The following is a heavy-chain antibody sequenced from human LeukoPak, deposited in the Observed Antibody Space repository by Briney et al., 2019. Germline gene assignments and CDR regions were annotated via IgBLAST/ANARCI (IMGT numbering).Heavy chain of an antibody. J-gene: IGHJ4*02. V-gene: IGHV3-30-3*01. CDR1: GFTFSGYA. CDR3: ARGGLRFLGVGVTNY. D-gene: IGHD3-3*01. Sequence: GRSLRLSCAASGFTFSGYAMHWVRQAPGKGLEWVAVISYDGSNKYYADSVKGRFTISRDNSKNTLYLQMNSLRAEDTAVYYCARGGLRFLGVGVTNYWGQGSLVTVSS. CDR2: ISYDGSNK.